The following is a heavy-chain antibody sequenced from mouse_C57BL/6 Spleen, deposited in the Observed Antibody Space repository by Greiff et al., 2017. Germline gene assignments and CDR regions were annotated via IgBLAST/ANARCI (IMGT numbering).Heavy chain of an antibody. J-gene: IGHJ2*01. CDR2: IYPRSGNT. D-gene: IGHD3-2*02. CDR3: ARSLTAQGYYLDY. CDR1: GYTFTSYG. Sequence: QVQLQQSGAELARPGASVKLSCKASGYTFTSYGISWVKQRTGQGLEWIGEIYPRSGNTYYNEKFKGKATLTADKSSSTAYMELRSLTSEDSAVYFCARSLTAQGYYLDYWGQGTTLTVSS. V-gene: IGHV1-81*01.